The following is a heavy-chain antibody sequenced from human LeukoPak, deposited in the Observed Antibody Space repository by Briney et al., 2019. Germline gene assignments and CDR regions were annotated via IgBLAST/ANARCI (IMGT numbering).Heavy chain of an antibody. Sequence: KPSETLSLTCTVSGGSISSYYWSWIRQPPGKGLEWIGYIYYSGSTNYNPSLKSRVTISVDTSKNQFSLKLSSVTAADTAVYYCARGYGDYLNWFDPWGQGTLVTVSS. D-gene: IGHD4-17*01. V-gene: IGHV4-59*08. CDR3: ARGYGDYLNWFDP. CDR2: IYYSGST. CDR1: GGSISSYY. J-gene: IGHJ5*02.